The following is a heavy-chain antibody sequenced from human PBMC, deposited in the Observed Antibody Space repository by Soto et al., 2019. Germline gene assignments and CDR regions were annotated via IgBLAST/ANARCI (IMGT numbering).Heavy chain of an antibody. J-gene: IGHJ2*01. CDR1: GDTFNKYT. D-gene: IGHD5-12*01. CDR2: IIPIYGTA. Sequence: QVQLVQSGAEVKEPGSSVKVSCKVSGDTFNKYTINWVRQAPGQGLEWMAGIIPIYGTANYALKFHDRIKVTADESTVTAYMELNSLTSEDTAIYYCARDGHGYNYWYFDLWGRGTLITVSS. V-gene: IGHV1-69*01. CDR3: ARDGHGYNYWYFDL.